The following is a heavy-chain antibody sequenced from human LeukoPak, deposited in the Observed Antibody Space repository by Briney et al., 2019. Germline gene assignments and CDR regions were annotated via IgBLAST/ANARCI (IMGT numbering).Heavy chain of an antibody. CDR1: GYTFTSYG. CDR2: ISAYNGNT. Sequence: ASVKVSCKASGYTFTSYGISWVRQAPGQGLEWMGWISAYNGNTNYAQKLQGRVTMTTDTSTSTAYMELRSLRSDDTAVYYCARDVPPYYDFWSGYYTEYFDYCGQGTLVTVSS. CDR3: ARDVPPYYDFWSGYYTEYFDY. J-gene: IGHJ4*02. V-gene: IGHV1-18*01. D-gene: IGHD3-3*01.